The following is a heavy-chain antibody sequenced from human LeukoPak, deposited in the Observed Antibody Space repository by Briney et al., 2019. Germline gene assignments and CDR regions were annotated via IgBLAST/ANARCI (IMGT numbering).Heavy chain of an antibody. CDR2: IRYDGSNK. CDR1: GFTFSSYG. D-gene: IGHD3-9*01. V-gene: IGHV3-30*02. Sequence: SGGSLRLSCAASGFTFSSYGMHWVRQAPGKGLEWVAFIRYDGSNKYYADSVKGRFTISRDSSKNTLYLQMNSLRAEDTAVYYCAKGVDILTGYYDYWGQGTLVTVSS. CDR3: AKGVDILTGYYDY. J-gene: IGHJ4*02.